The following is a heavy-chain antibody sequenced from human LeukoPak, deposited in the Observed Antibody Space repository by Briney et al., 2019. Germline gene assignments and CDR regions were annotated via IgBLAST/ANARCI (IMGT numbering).Heavy chain of an antibody. D-gene: IGHD4-11*01. V-gene: IGHV3-30*02. CDR1: GFTFSSYG. Sequence: GGSLRLSCAASGFTFSSYGMHWARQAPGKGLEWVSFIRYDANNEYYADSVKGRFTISRDNSKNTLYLQMNSLRAEDTAIYYCAKAPNFMTIVTTIDYWGQGTLVTVSS. CDR3: AKAPNFMTIVTTIDY. CDR2: IRYDANNE. J-gene: IGHJ4*02.